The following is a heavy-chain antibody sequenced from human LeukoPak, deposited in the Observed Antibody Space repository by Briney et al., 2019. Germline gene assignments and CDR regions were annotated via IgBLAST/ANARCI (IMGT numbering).Heavy chain of an antibody. Sequence: GGSLRLSCAASGFTFSSYAMSWVRQAPGKGLEWVSGISGNSVSTYYADSVKGRFTISRDNSKNTLFLQMSSLRAEDTAIYYWGRANSSSWYDFWGQGTLVTVSS. CDR2: ISGNSVST. CDR1: GFTFSSYA. J-gene: IGHJ5*01. CDR3: GRANSSSWYDF. V-gene: IGHV3-23*01. D-gene: IGHD6-19*01.